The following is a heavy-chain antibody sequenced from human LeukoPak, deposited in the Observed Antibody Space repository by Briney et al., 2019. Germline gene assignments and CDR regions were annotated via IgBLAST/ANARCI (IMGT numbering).Heavy chain of an antibody. CDR1: GGSFSGYY. Sequence: SETLSLTCAVYGGSFSGYYWSWIRQPPGKGLEWIGSIYYSGSTYYNPSLKSRVTISVDTSKNQFSLKLSSVTAADTAVYYCAVPAAYKYAFDIWGQGTMVTVSS. J-gene: IGHJ3*02. D-gene: IGHD2-2*01. CDR2: IYYSGST. CDR3: AVPAAYKYAFDI. V-gene: IGHV4-34*01.